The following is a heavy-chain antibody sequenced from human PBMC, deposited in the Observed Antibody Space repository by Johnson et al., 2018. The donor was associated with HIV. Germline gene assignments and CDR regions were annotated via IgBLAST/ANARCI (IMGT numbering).Heavy chain of an antibody. J-gene: IGHJ3*02. CDR2: IYSGGST. D-gene: IGHD3-22*01. CDR1: GFTVSSNY. V-gene: IGHV3-66*01. Sequence: VQLVESGGGLVQPGGSLRLSCAASGFTVSSNYMSWVRQAPGKGLEWVSVIYSGGSTYYADSVKGRFTISRDNSKNTLYLQMNSLRAEDTAVYYCAKAEGESRGAFDIWGRGTKVTVSS. CDR3: AKAEGESRGAFDI.